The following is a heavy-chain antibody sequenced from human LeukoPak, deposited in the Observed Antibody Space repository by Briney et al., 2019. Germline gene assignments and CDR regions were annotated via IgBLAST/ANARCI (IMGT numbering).Heavy chain of an antibody. CDR3: ARDRDYSNYVGYFDY. V-gene: IGHV1-18*01. J-gene: IGHJ4*02. CDR1: GYTFTSYG. Sequence: ASVKVSCKASGYTFTSYGISWVRQAPGQGLEWMGWISAHNGNTNYAQKLQGRVTMTTDTSTSTAYMELRSLRSDDTAVYYCARDRDYSNYVGYFDYWGQGTLVTVSS. D-gene: IGHD4-11*01. CDR2: ISAHNGNT.